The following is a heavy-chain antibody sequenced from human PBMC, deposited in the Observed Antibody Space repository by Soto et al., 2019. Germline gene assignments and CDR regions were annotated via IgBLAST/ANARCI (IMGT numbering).Heavy chain of an antibody. V-gene: IGHV3-30*14. CDR2: ISYDGRDK. D-gene: IGHD3-16*01. CDR1: GFTFSSYT. J-gene: IGHJ4*02. CDR3: ARDGEYDYVFDY. Sequence: PGGSLRLSCAASGFTFSSYTMHWVRQTPGKGLERVAVISYDGRDKYYADNVKGRFTISRDNSKNTLYLQMGSLRAEDMAVYYCARDGEYDYVFDYWGQGTLVTVSS.